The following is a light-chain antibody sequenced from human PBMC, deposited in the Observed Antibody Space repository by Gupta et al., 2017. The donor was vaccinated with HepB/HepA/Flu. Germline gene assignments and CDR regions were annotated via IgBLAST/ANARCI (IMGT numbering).Light chain of an antibody. CDR2: GAS. Sequence: EIVMTPSPTPPSVSPGERATLSCRASQSVSSNLAWYQQKPGQAPRLLIYGASTRATGIPARFSGSGSGTEFTLTISSLQSEDFAVYYCQQYKTRWTFGQGTKVEIK. J-gene: IGKJ1*01. V-gene: IGKV3-15*01. CDR3: QQYKTRWT. CDR1: QSVSSN.